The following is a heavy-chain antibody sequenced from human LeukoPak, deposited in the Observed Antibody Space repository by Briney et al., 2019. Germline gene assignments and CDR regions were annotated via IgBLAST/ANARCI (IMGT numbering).Heavy chain of an antibody. D-gene: IGHD5-18*01. CDR3: ARARGYSYGYVPGLDY. J-gene: IGHJ4*02. CDR1: GYTFTSYY. V-gene: IGHV1-46*01. CDR2: INPSGGST. Sequence: ASVKVSCKASGYTFTSYYMHWVRQAPGQGLEWMGIINPSGGSTSYAQKFQGRDTMTRDTSTSTVYMELSSLRSEDTAVYYCARARGYSYGYVPGLDYWGQGTLVTVSS.